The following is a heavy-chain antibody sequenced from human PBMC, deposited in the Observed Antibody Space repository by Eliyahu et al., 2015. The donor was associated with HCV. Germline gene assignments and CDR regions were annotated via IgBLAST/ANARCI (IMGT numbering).Heavy chain of an antibody. CDR1: GYSFSYFG. CDR3: ARDADTTSHYSIFDY. D-gene: IGHD2/OR15-2a*01. Sequence: ASGYSFSYFGTHWVRQAPGKGLEWVAVMWADGIRKNYADSVKGRFSVSRDISRRMVYLQMDSLTVEDTAVYYCARDADTTSHYSIFDYWGRGTLXXVXS. J-gene: IGHJ4*02. V-gene: IGHV3-33*01. CDR2: MWADGIRK.